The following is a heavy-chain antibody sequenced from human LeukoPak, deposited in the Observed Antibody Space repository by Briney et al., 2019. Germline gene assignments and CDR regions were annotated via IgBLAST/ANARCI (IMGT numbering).Heavy chain of an antibody. CDR1: GGSISSYY. V-gene: IGHV4-59*01. CDR2: IYYSGST. D-gene: IGHD5-18*01. CDR3: ARVSEGYSYGYGLDY. Sequence: SETLSLTCTVSGGSISSYYWSWIRQPPGKGLEWIGYIYYSGSTNYNPSLKSRVTISVDTSKNQFSLKLSSVTAADTAVYYCARVSEGYSYGYGLDYWGQGTLVTVSS. J-gene: IGHJ4*02.